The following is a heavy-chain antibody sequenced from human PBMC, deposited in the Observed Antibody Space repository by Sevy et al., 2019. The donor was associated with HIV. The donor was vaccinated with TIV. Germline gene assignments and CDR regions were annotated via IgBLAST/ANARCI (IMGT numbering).Heavy chain of an antibody. CDR1: GYTFTGYY. J-gene: IGHJ4*02. D-gene: IGHD2-2*01. CDR3: ARDLGYCSSTSCYGGVL. CDR2: INPNSGGK. Sequence: ASVKVSCKASGYTFTGYYMHWVRQAPGQGLEWMGRINPNSGGKNYAQKFQGRVTMTRDTSISTAYMGLSRLRSDDTAVYYCARDLGYCSSTSCYGGVLWGQGTLVTVSS. V-gene: IGHV1-2*06.